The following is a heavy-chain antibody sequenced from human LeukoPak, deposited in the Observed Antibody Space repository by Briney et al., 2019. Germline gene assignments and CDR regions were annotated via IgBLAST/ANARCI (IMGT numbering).Heavy chain of an antibody. D-gene: IGHD3-22*01. CDR2: ISTSSSYI. V-gene: IGHV3-21*01. CDR3: ARGLLYDSSGYYYFDY. Sequence: GGSLRLSCAASGFTFSSYSMNWVRQAPGKGLEWVSSISTSSSYIYYADSVKGRFTISRDNAKNSLYLQMNSLRAEDTAVYYCARGLLYDSSGYYYFDYWGQGTLVTVSS. CDR1: GFTFSSYS. J-gene: IGHJ4*02.